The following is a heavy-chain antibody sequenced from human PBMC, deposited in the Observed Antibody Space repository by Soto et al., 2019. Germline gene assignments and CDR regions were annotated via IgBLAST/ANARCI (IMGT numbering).Heavy chain of an antibody. D-gene: IGHD2-2*01. CDR2: INAGNGNT. CDR3: ARDSGVVAPAAISNWFDP. Sequence: GASVKVSCKASGYTFTSYAMHWVRQAPGQRLEWMGWINAGNGNTKYSQKFQGRVTITRDTSASTAYMALSSLRSEDTAVYYCARDSGVVAPAAISNWFDPWGQGILVTVSS. J-gene: IGHJ5*02. V-gene: IGHV1-3*01. CDR1: GYTFTSYA.